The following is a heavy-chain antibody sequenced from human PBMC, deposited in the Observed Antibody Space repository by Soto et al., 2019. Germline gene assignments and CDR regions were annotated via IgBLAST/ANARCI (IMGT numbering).Heavy chain of an antibody. V-gene: IGHV3-30-3*01. CDR2: ISYDGSNK. J-gene: IGHJ4*02. CDR3: ARAVRLSSSNVSFDY. D-gene: IGHD6-13*01. Sequence: GGSLRLSCSASGFTFSSYAMHWVRQAPGKGLEWVAVISYDGSNKYYADSVKCRFTISRDNAKNTLYLQMNSLRAEDTAVYYCARAVRLSSSNVSFDYWGQGNLVTVSS. CDR1: GFTFSSYA.